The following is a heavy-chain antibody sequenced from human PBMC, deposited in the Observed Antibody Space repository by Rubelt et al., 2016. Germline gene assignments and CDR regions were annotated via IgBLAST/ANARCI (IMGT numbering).Heavy chain of an antibody. CDR3: ARDGSRDGYNFVGV. CDR2: IYYTGST. CDR1: GGSISSGGYY. V-gene: IGHV4-61*08. Sequence: QVQLQESGPGLVKPSETLSLTCTVSGGSISSGGYYWSWIRQPPGKGLEWIGYIYYTGSTNYNPSLKGRVTISVDTSNNQFSLKLSSVTAADTAVYYCARDGSRDGYNFVGVWGQGTLVTVSS. D-gene: IGHD5-24*01. J-gene: IGHJ4*02.